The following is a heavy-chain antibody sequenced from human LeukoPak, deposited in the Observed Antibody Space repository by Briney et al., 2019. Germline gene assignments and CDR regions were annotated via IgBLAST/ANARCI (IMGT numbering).Heavy chain of an antibody. J-gene: IGHJ4*02. D-gene: IGHD4-17*01. CDR3: AKDLYGDYGRGIDY. CDR2: IRYDGTKK. CDR1: GLRFSNYG. V-gene: IGHV3-30*02. Sequence: GGSLRLSCAAPGLRFSNYGMHWVRQAPGKVLEWVAFIRYDGTKKYYVDSVKGRFTISRDNSKNTLYLQMNSLRAEDTAVYYCAKDLYGDYGRGIDYWGQGTLVTVSS.